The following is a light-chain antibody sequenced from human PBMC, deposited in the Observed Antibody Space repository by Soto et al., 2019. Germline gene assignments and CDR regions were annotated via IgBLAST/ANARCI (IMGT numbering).Light chain of an antibody. J-gene: IGLJ2*01. CDR2: EDS. CDR3: AVWDDSLSGVV. V-gene: IGLV6-57*04. CDR1: SGSIASYS. Sequence: NFMLAQPHSVSESPGKTVTISCTRSSGSIASYSVQWYQQRPDSAPIIVIYEDSQRPSGVPDRFSGSKSGTSASLGISGLRSEDEADYFCAVWDDSLSGVVFGGGTKLTVL.